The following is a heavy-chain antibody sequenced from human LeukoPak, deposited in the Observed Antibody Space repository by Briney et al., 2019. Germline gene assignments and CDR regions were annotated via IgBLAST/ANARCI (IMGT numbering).Heavy chain of an antibody. Sequence: GGSLRLSCAASGFTVSNFVMIWVRQTPGKGLEWVSAISGSGGSTYYADSVKGRFTISRDNSKITLYLQRNRLRAEDTAVYYCTKWGTGSPSDGMDVWGQGTTVTVSS. D-gene: IGHD3-10*01. CDR2: ISGSGGST. V-gene: IGHV3-23*01. J-gene: IGHJ6*02. CDR1: GFTVSNFV. CDR3: TKWGTGSPSDGMDV.